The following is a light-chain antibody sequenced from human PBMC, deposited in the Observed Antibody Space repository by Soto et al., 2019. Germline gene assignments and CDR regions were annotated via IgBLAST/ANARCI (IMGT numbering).Light chain of an antibody. V-gene: IGKV1-5*01. CDR2: DAS. J-gene: IGKJ2*01. CDR3: QQYSSYSPYT. Sequence: DIQMTQSPSTLSASVGDSVTITCRASQSITSWLAWYQQKPGKAPKLLIYDASSLKSGVPSRFSGSGSGTEFTLTISGLQPDDFATYFCQQYSSYSPYTFGQGTKVDIK. CDR1: QSITSW.